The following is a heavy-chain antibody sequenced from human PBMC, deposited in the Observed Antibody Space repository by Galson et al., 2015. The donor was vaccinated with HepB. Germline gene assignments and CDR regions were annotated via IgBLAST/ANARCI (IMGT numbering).Heavy chain of an antibody. V-gene: IGHV1-46*01. CDR1: GYTLTSNY. CDR2: ITPSSGGT. Sequence: SCKASGYTLTSNYMHWVRQTPGQGLEWMGAITPSSGGTQYAQKFQGRLTITMDTSTSTVYMELSSLTPEDTAVYYCARERRGYYDSSGYSFDYWGQGTLVTVSS. D-gene: IGHD3-22*01. CDR3: ARERRGYYDSSGYSFDY. J-gene: IGHJ4*02.